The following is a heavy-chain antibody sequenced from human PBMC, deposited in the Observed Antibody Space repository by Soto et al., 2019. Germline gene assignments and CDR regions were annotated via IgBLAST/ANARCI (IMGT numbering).Heavy chain of an antibody. CDR2: ISGSGGST. J-gene: IGHJ6*02. V-gene: IGHV3-23*01. CDR1: GFTVSVYA. D-gene: IGHD3-22*01. Sequence: PGWSLRLSCAASGFTVSVYAMSWVRQPPGKGLEWVSTISGSGGSTYYADSVKGRFTISRDNSKNTLYLQMNSLRAEDTAVYYCARGAAEQPGLLLPPDYYGMDVWGQGTTVTLSS. CDR3: ARGAAEQPGLLLPPDYYGMDV.